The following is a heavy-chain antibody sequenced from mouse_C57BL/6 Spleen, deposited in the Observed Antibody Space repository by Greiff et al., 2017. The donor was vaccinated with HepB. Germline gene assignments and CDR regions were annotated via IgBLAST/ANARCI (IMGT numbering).Heavy chain of an antibody. Sequence: QVQLQQPGAELVRPGSSVKLSCKASGYTFTSYWMHWVKQRPIQGLEWIGNIDPSDSETHYNQKFKDKATLTVDKSSSTAYMQLSSLTSEDSAVYYCARVGTAQATDYWGQGTSVTVSS. CDR2: IDPSDSET. V-gene: IGHV1-52*01. J-gene: IGHJ4*01. D-gene: IGHD3-2*02. CDR1: GYTFTSYW. CDR3: ARVGTAQATDY.